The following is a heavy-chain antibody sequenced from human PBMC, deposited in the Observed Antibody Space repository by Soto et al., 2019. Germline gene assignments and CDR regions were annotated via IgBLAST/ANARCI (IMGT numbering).Heavy chain of an antibody. V-gene: IGHV1-18*01. CDR3: AREWVPVAAAGPYAY. Sequence: ASVKVSCKASGYTFTSYGISWVRQAPGQGLEWMGWVSAYNGNTNYAQKLQGRVTMTTDTSTSTAYMELRSLRSDDTAVYYCAREWVPVAAAGPYAYWGQGTLVTVSS. D-gene: IGHD6-13*01. J-gene: IGHJ4*02. CDR2: VSAYNGNT. CDR1: GYTFTSYG.